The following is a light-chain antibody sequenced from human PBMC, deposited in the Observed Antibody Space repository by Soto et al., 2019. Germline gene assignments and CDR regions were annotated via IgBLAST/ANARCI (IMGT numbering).Light chain of an antibody. CDR1: RYNIEVNA. CDR2: SNN. CDR3: ASYTGNNAWL. V-gene: IGLV1-44*01. J-gene: IGLJ2*01. Sequence: QSVLTQPPSVSGTTGQKVTVSCSGSRYNIEVNAVNWYQQVPGTAPKVLIYSNNQRPSGVPDRFSGSKSGTSASLAISGLQSDDEGDYYCASYTGNNAWLFGGGTKLTVL.